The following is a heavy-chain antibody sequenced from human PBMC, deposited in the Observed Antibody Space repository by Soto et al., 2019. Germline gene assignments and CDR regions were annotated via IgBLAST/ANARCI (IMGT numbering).Heavy chain of an antibody. D-gene: IGHD3-22*01. CDR1: GFTFSSYA. Sequence: EVQLLESGGGLVQPGGSLRLSCAASGFTFSSYAMSWVRQAPGKGLEWVSAISGSGGSTYYADSVKGRFTISRDNSKNTLYLQMNSLRAEDTAVYYCAKDRVEGYYDSSGYQTIGWGQGTLVTVSS. V-gene: IGHV3-23*01. CDR3: AKDRVEGYYDSSGYQTIG. CDR2: ISGSGGST. J-gene: IGHJ4*02.